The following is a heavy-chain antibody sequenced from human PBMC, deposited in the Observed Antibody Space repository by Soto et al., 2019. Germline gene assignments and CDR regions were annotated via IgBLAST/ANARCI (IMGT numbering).Heavy chain of an antibody. D-gene: IGHD6-13*01. J-gene: IGHJ6*02. CDR3: AKANSWYGSPYYYYYGMDV. Sequence: ASVKVSCKASGYTFTSYAMHWVRQAPGQRLEWMGWINAGNGNTKYSQKFQGRVTITRDTSASTAYMELSSLRSEDTAVYYCAKANSWYGSPYYYYYGMDVWGQGTTVTVSS. V-gene: IGHV1-3*01. CDR2: INAGNGNT. CDR1: GYTFTSYA.